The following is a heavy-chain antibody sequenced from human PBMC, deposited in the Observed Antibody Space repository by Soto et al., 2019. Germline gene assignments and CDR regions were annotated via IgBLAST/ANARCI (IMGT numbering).Heavy chain of an antibody. Sequence: GESLTISCRGSGYIFTRYWIGWVRQMPGKGLDWMGIFFPGDSDTRYSPSFQGQVTISADKSISTAYLQWNSLKASDTAMYYCAISTIAAADFDSWGLGTLVTVSS. V-gene: IGHV5-51*01. CDR2: FFPGDSDT. CDR3: AISTIAAADFDS. J-gene: IGHJ4*02. CDR1: GYIFTRYW. D-gene: IGHD6-13*01.